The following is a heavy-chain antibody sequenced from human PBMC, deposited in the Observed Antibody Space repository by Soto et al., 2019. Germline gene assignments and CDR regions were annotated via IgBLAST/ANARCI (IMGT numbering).Heavy chain of an antibody. CDR1: GFTFSSYA. V-gene: IGHV3-23*01. Sequence: EVQLLESGGGLVQPGGSLRLSCAASGFTFSSYAMSWVRQAPGKGLEWVSAISGSGGSTYYADSVKGRFTNTRDNSKNTLYLQMNSLRADGAAVSYCAKDGLPYYDFSGGYYSGDAFDIWGQGTMDTVSS. CDR3: AKDGLPYYDFSGGYYSGDAFDI. D-gene: IGHD3-3*01. J-gene: IGHJ3*02. CDR2: ISGSGGST.